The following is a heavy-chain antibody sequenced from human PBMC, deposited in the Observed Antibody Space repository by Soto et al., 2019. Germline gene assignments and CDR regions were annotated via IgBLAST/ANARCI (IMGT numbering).Heavy chain of an antibody. CDR2: IIPILGIA. D-gene: IGHD2-15*01. J-gene: IGHJ4*02. Sequence: QVQLVQSGAEVKKPGSSVKVSCKASGGTFSSYTISWVRQAPGQGLEWMGRIIPILGIANYAQKFQGRVTITADKSTSTAYMELSSLRSEATAVYYCARETSYCSGGSCYRYYFDYWGQGTLVTVSS. CDR3: ARETSYCSGGSCYRYYFDY. CDR1: GGTFSSYT. V-gene: IGHV1-69*08.